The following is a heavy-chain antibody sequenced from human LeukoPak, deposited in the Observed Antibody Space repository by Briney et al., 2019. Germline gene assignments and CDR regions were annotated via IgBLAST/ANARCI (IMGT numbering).Heavy chain of an antibody. CDR3: ASRQNCSSTSCYALNWFDP. Sequence: SETLSLTCAVCGGSFSGYYWSWIRQPPGKGLEWIGEINHSGSTNYNPSLKSRVTISVDTSKNQFSLKLSSVTAADTAVYYCASRQNCSSTSCYALNWFDPWGQGTLVTVSS. D-gene: IGHD2-2*01. CDR2: INHSGST. V-gene: IGHV4-34*01. J-gene: IGHJ5*02. CDR1: GGSFSGYY.